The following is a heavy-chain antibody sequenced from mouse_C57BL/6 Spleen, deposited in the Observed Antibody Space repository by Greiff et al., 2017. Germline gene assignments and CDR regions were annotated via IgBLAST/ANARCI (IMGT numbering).Heavy chain of an antibody. J-gene: IGHJ4*01. V-gene: IGHV1-69*01. Sequence: VQLQQPGAELVMPGASVKLSCKASGYTFTSYWMHWVKQRPGQGLEWIGEIDPSDSYTNYNQKFKGKSTLTVDKSSSTAYMQLSSLTSEDSAVYYCARSGGNYHHYAMDYWGQGTSVTVSS. CDR3: ARSGGNYHHYAMDY. D-gene: IGHD2-1*01. CDR1: GYTFTSYW. CDR2: IDPSDSYT.